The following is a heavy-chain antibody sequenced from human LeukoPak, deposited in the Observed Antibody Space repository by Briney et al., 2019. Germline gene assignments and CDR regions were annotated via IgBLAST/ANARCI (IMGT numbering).Heavy chain of an antibody. CDR3: ATQPAVAGHPTHFDY. CDR1: GGSISSSSYY. J-gene: IGHJ4*02. D-gene: IGHD6-19*01. Sequence: SETLSLTCTVSGGSISSSSYYWGWIRQPPGKGLEWIGSIYYSGSTYYNPSLKSRVTISVDTSKNQFSLKLSSVTAADTAVYYCATQPAVAGHPTHFDYWGQGTLVTVSS. CDR2: IYYSGST. V-gene: IGHV4-39*01.